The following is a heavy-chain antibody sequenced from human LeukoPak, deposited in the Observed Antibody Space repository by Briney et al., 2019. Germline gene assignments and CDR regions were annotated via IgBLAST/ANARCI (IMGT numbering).Heavy chain of an antibody. Sequence: PSETLSLTCTVSGGSISSYHWSWIRQPAGKGLEGIGRIYTSGSTNYNPSLKSRVTMSVDTSKNQFSLKLSSVTAADTAVYYCARDGGYCSSTSCYGGDWFDPWGQGTLVTVSS. V-gene: IGHV4-4*07. J-gene: IGHJ5*02. D-gene: IGHD2-2*01. CDR2: IYTSGST. CDR1: GGSISSYH. CDR3: ARDGGYCSSTSCYGGDWFDP.